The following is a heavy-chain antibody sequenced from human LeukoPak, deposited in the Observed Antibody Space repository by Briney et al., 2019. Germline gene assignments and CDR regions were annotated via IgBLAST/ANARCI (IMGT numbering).Heavy chain of an antibody. CDR3: ARNPTVTTRRPRTSWFDP. J-gene: IGHJ5*02. CDR2: MNPNSGNT. CDR1: GYTFTSYD. V-gene: IGHV1-8*01. Sequence: ASVKVSCKASGYTFTSYDINWVRQATGQGLEWMGWMNPNSGNTGYAQKFQGRVTMTRNTSISTAYMELSSLRSEDTAVYYCARNPTVTTRRPRTSWFDPWGQGPWSPSPQ. D-gene: IGHD4-17*01.